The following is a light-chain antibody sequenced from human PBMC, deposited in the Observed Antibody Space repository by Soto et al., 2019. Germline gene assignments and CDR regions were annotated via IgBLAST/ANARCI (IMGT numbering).Light chain of an antibody. CDR2: GAS. Sequence: EIVLTQSPGTLSLSPGERATLSCRASQSVSSSYLAWYQQKPGQAPRLLIYGASSRATGIPDRFSGSGSGTDFTLTISRLEPDDFAVYYCQQYSSSPTFGKGTKVEIK. J-gene: IGKJ1*01. V-gene: IGKV3-20*01. CDR1: QSVSSSY. CDR3: QQYSSSPT.